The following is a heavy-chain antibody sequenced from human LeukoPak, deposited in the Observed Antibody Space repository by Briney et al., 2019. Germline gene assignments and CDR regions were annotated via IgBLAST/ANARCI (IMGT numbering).Heavy chain of an antibody. CDR1: GYSISSGYY. CDR2: IYTSGST. Sequence: PSETLSLTCTVSGYSISSGYYWGWIRQPAGKGLEWIGRIYTSGSTNYNPSLKSRVTISVDTSKNQFSLKLSSVTAADTAVYYCAYSSSWYPPYYYWGQGTLVTVSS. D-gene: IGHD6-13*01. CDR3: AYSSSWYPPYYY. V-gene: IGHV4-61*02. J-gene: IGHJ4*02.